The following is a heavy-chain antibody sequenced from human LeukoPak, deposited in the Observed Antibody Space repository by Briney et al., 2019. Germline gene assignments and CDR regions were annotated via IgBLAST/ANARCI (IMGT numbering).Heavy chain of an antibody. D-gene: IGHD2-15*01. Sequence: ASVKVSCKASGYTFTSYYMHWVRQAPGQGLEWMGIINPSGGSTSYAQKFQGGVTMTRDTSTSTVYMELSSLRSEDTAVYYCARYHCSGGSCYSLHFDYWGQGTLVTVSS. CDR2: INPSGGST. CDR1: GYTFTSYY. J-gene: IGHJ4*02. CDR3: ARYHCSGGSCYSLHFDY. V-gene: IGHV1-46*01.